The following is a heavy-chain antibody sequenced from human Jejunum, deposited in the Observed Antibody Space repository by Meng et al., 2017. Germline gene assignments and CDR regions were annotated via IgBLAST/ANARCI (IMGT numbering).Heavy chain of an antibody. CDR3: ASLYCIGCSCNSSYYFDS. CDR1: GFSFSSYS. J-gene: IGHJ4*02. V-gene: IGHV3-23*01. CDR2: ININGGYT. Sequence: GESLKISCAASGFSFSSYSMAWVRQAPGKGLEWVSAININGGYTHYSDSLKGRFTISRDNSKNTLYLQMNSLRADDTAVYYCASLYCIGCSCNSSYYFDSWGQGALVTVSS. D-gene: IGHD2-15*01.